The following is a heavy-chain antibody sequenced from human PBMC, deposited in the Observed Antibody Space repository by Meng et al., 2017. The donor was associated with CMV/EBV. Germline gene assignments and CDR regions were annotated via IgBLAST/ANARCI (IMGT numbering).Heavy chain of an antibody. Sequence: SGCTFSTYAMTWVRQAPGKGLEWVSAISGRGDDTYYADSVKGRFTISRDNSKNSLHLQMNSLRAEDTAVYYCAKRTSYYDNSGYRIDYWGPGTLVTVSS. CDR2: ISGRGDDT. D-gene: IGHD3-22*01. V-gene: IGHV3-23*01. J-gene: IGHJ4*02. CDR1: GCTFSTYA. CDR3: AKRTSYYDNSGYRIDY.